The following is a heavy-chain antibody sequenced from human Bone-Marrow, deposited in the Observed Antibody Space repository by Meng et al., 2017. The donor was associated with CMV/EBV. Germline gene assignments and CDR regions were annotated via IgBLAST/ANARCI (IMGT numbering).Heavy chain of an antibody. CDR3: AREVVVVAATAYYYYGMAV. CDR1: GFTFSSYS. D-gene: IGHD2-15*01. J-gene: IGHJ6*01. V-gene: IGHV3-21*01. Sequence: SCKASGFTFSSYSMNWVRQAPGKGLEWVSSISSSSSYIYYADSVKGRFTISRDNAKNSLYLQMNSLRAEDTAVYYCAREVVVVAATAYYYYGMAVWGPGPTVTGFS. CDR2: ISSSSSYI.